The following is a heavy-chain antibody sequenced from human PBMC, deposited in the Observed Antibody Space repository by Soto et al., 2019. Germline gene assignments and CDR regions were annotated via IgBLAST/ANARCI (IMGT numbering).Heavy chain of an antibody. CDR3: ARGVADSSGWYLGNWFDP. CDR1: GDIVSSNSAA. Sequence: SQTLSLTCAISGDIVSSNSAALNWISQSPSRCLEWLGRTYYRSKWYNDYAVSVKSRITINPDTSKNQFSLQLNSVTPEDTAVYYCARGVADSSGWYLGNWFDPWGQGTLVTVSS. CDR2: TYYRSKWYN. D-gene: IGHD6-19*01. V-gene: IGHV6-1*01. J-gene: IGHJ5*02.